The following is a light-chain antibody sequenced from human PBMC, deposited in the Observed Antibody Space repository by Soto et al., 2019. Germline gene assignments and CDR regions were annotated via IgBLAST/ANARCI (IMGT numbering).Light chain of an antibody. V-gene: IGKV1-9*01. CDR3: QQLNTYPIT. J-gene: IGKJ5*01. Sequence: IQLTQSPSSLSASVGDRVTITCRASQGISSYLAWYQVKPGKAPNLLIYAASTFQRGVPSWFSVSVSGTDFTLSIISLHPEVFAPYYFQQLNTYPITFGHGTRLQMK. CDR2: AAS. CDR1: QGISSY.